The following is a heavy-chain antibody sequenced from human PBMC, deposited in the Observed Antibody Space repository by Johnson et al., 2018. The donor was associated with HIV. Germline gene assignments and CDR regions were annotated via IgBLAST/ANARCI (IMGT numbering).Heavy chain of an antibody. J-gene: IGHJ3*02. D-gene: IGHD4/OR15-4a*01. CDR2: INRDGSEK. V-gene: IGHV3-7*02. Sequence: QLVESGGGLVQPGGSLRLSCAASGFSFSSYWMSWVLQAPGKGLAWVANINRDGSEKYYVDSVKGRFTISRDNAKNSLYLQMNSLRAEDTAVYYCARGGASDAFDIWGQGTKVTVSS. CDR1: GFSFSSYW. CDR3: ARGGASDAFDI.